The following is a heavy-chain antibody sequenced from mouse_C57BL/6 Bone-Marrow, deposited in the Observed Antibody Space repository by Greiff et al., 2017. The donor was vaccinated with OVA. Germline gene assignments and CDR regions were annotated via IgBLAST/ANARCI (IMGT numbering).Heavy chain of an antibody. D-gene: IGHD2-3*01. Sequence: QVQLQQSGAELARPGASVKLSCKASGYTFTSYGISWVKQSTGQGLEWIGEIYPRSGNTYYNEKFKGKATLTADKSSSTAYMELRSLTSEDSAVYFCARSYDGYPPFAYWGQGTLVTVSA. V-gene: IGHV1-81*01. CDR1: GYTFTSYG. J-gene: IGHJ3*01. CDR2: IYPRSGNT. CDR3: ARSYDGYPPFAY.